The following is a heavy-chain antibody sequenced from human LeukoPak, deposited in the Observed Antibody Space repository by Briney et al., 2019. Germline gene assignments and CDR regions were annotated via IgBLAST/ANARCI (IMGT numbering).Heavy chain of an antibody. D-gene: IGHD3-10*01. CDR3: AKASRLLHGSGSYPGYFDY. V-gene: IGHV1-8*03. CDR2: MNPNSGNT. Sequence: GASVKVSCKASGYTFTSYDINWVRQATGQGLEWMGWMNPNSGNTGYAQKFQGRVTITRNTSISTAYMELSSLRSEDTAVYYCAKASRLLHGSGSYPGYFDYWGQGTLVTVSS. CDR1: GYTFTSYD. J-gene: IGHJ4*02.